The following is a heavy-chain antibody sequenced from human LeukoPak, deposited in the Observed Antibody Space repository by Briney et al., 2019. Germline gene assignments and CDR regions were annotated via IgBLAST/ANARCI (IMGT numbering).Heavy chain of an antibody. CDR1: GYTFTGYY. J-gene: IGHJ5*02. Sequence: ASVKASCKASGYTFTGYYMHWVRQAPGQGLEWMGWINPNSGGTNYAQKFQGRVTMTRDTSISTAYMELSRLRSDDTAVYYCARDGGSCSSTSCYTRGWFDPWGQGTLVTVSS. CDR3: ARDGGSCSSTSCYTRGWFDP. V-gene: IGHV1-2*02. CDR2: INPNSGGT. D-gene: IGHD2-2*02.